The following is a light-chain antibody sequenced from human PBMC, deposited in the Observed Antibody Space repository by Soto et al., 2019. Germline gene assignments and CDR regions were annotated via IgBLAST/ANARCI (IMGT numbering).Light chain of an antibody. J-gene: IGKJ2*01. CDR3: QYYGSSPPTT. CDR2: GAS. Sequence: EFVLTQSPGTLSLSPGERAILSCRASQSVTSTYIAWYQQKPGQAPRLLIYGASSRATGNPDRFSGSGSGTDFTLTISRLEAEDFAVYYCQYYGSSPPTTFGQGTKLEIK. V-gene: IGKV3-20*01. CDR1: QSVTSTY.